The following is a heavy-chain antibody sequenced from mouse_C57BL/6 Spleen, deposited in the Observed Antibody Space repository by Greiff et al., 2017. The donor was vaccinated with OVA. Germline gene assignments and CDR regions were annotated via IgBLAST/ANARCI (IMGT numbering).Heavy chain of an antibody. V-gene: IGHV1-50*01. D-gene: IGHD2-5*01. CDR2: IDPSDSYT. J-gene: IGHJ1*03. CDR1: GYTFTSYW. Sequence: VQLQQSGAELVKPGASVKLSCKASGYTFTSYWMQWVKQRPGQGLEWIGEIDPSDSYTNYNQKFKGKATLTVDTSSSTAYMQLSSLTSEDSAVYYCARRGYSNYGWYFDVWGTGTTVTVSS. CDR3: ARRGYSNYGWYFDV.